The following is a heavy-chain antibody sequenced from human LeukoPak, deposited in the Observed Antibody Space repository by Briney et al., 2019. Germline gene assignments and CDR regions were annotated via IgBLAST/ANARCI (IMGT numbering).Heavy chain of an antibody. V-gene: IGHV3-30*18. D-gene: IGHD2-15*01. CDR2: ISYDGSNK. CDR3: AKGDGRFDY. Sequence: GGSLRLSCAASGFTFSTYGMHWVRQAPGKGLEWVAVISYDGSNKYYADSVKGRFTISRDNSKNTVYLQMNSLRAEDTAVYYCAKGDGRFDYWGQGTLVTVSS. CDR1: GFTFSTYG. J-gene: IGHJ4*02.